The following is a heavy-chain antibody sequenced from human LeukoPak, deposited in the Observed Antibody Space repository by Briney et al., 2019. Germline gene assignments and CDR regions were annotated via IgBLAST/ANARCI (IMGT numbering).Heavy chain of an antibody. J-gene: IGHJ5*02. Sequence: SGRSLRLSCVASGVTLSNYWMHWVRQGPGKGLVSVSHINSEGSGTSYADSVKGRFTISRDIAKNTVYLEMDSLRAEDTAVYYCARGVLTYFDPWGQGTLVTVLS. CDR2: INSEGSGT. CDR1: GVTLSNYW. CDR3: ARGVLTYFDP. D-gene: IGHD3-9*01. V-gene: IGHV3-74*01.